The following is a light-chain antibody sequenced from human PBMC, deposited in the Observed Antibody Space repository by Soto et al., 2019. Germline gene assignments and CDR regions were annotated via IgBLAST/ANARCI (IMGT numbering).Light chain of an antibody. V-gene: IGKV1-9*01. Sequence: DIQLTQSPSFLSASVGDRVTITCRATQDISSYLAWYQQKPGQAPNLLLHSASTLRGGVSSRFGGSGSGTEFTLTISSLQPEDLATYYCQRGNSYPLTFGGGTKVEI. CDR3: QRGNSYPLT. J-gene: IGKJ4*01. CDR2: SAS. CDR1: QDISSY.